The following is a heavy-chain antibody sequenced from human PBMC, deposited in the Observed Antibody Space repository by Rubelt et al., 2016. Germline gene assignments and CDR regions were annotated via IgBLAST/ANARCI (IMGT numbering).Heavy chain of an antibody. Sequence: QVQLQESGPGLVKPSETLSLTCTVSGGSISSYYWSWIRQPPGKGLEWIGYIYYSGRTNYNPSLKSRVTISVDTAKNQCSPKRSAVAAADTAVYYCARTVGPVVGDAFDSWGQGTMVTVSS. D-gene: IGHD2-15*01. CDR2: IYYSGRT. CDR1: GGSISSYY. V-gene: IGHV4-59*01. CDR3: ARTVGPVVGDAFDS. J-gene: IGHJ3*02.